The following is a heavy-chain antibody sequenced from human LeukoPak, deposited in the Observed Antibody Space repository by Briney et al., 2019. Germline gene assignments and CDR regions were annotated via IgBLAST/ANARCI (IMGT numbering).Heavy chain of an antibody. V-gene: IGHV4-59*12. CDR2: IYYSGST. D-gene: IGHD6-19*01. J-gene: IGHJ4*02. CDR3: AREHSSGAFDY. CDR1: GGSISSYY. Sequence: SETLSLTCTVSGGSISSYYWSWIRQPPGKGLEWIGYIYYSGSTNYNPSLTSRVTISVDTSKNQFSLKLSFVTAADTAVYYCAREHSSGAFDYWGQGTLVTVSS.